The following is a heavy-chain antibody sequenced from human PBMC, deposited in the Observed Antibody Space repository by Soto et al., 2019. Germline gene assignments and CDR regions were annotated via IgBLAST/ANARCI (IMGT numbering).Heavy chain of an antibody. D-gene: IGHD3-10*01. CDR2: ISSSSSYI. J-gene: IGHJ4*02. Sequence: LRLSCAASGFTFSSYSMNWVRQAPGKGLEWVSSISSSSSYIYYADSVKGRFTISRDNAKNSLYLQMNSLRAEDTAVYYCARNYNGDVYFDYWGQGTLVTVSS. CDR3: ARNYNGDVYFDY. CDR1: GFTFSSYS. V-gene: IGHV3-21*01.